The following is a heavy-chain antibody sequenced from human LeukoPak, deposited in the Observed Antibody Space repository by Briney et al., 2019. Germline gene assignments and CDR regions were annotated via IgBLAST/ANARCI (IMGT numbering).Heavy chain of an antibody. CDR3: AARRDGFDI. V-gene: IGHV3-23*01. J-gene: IGHJ3*02. Sequence: GGSLRLSCAASGFTFSTYAMSWVRQAPGKGLEWVSGISGSGDSTYYADSVKGRFTISRDNSKNTLYLQMSSLRVEDTAVYYCAARRDGFDIWGQGTMVTVSS. CDR1: GFTFSTYA. D-gene: IGHD4-17*01. CDR2: ISGSGDST.